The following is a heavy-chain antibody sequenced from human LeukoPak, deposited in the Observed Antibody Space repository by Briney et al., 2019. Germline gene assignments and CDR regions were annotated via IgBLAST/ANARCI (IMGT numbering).Heavy chain of an antibody. J-gene: IGHJ2*01. D-gene: IGHD3-10*01. CDR2: IYYSGST. CDR3: ARGRGGSYYGSGSYYKAWYFDL. Sequence: PSETLSLTCTVSGGSISSSSYYWGWIRQPPGKGLEWIGSIYYSGSTNYNPSLKSRVTISVDTSKNQFSLKLSSVTAADTAVYYCARGRGGSYYGSGSYYKAWYFDLWGRGTLVTVSS. V-gene: IGHV4-39*07. CDR1: GGSISSSSYY.